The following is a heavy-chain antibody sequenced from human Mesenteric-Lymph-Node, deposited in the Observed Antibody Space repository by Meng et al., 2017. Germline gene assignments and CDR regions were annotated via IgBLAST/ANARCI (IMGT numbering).Heavy chain of an antibody. V-gene: IGHV3-21*01. CDR2: ISSSSSYI. Sequence: GESLKISCAASGFTFSSYAMSWVRQAPGKGLEWVSSISSSSSYIYYADSVKGRFTISRDNAKNSLYLQMNSLRAEDTDVYYCARDLRAVAGTFDYWGQGTLVTVSS. CDR1: GFTFSSYA. CDR3: ARDLRAVAGTFDY. J-gene: IGHJ4*02. D-gene: IGHD6-19*01.